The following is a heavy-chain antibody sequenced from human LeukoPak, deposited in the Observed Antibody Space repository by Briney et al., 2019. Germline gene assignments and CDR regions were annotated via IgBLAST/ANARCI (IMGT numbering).Heavy chain of an antibody. J-gene: IGHJ4*02. Sequence: GRSLRLSCAASGFTFNRYAIHWVRQAPGKGLEWVTVISSDGNDQHYADSVKGRFTISRDNSKDTVFLQMNSLRIEDTAVYYCARDFDQGGADYYFAYWGQGTLVTVSS. CDR2: ISSDGNDQ. D-gene: IGHD3-9*01. CDR1: GFTFNRYA. CDR3: ARDFDQGGADYYFAY. V-gene: IGHV3-30-3*01.